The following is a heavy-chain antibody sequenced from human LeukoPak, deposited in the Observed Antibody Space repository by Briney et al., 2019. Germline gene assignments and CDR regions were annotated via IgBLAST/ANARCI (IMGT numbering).Heavy chain of an antibody. CDR1: TGSIRSYY. Sequence: SETLSLTCNVSTGSIRSYYWSWIRQPPGRGLEWIGNIYHSGSTNYNPSLKSRVSISVDTSKNQFSLKLTSVTAADTAIYYCASTNGYCTNGVCPFDSWGQGTQVTVSS. V-gene: IGHV4-59*08. D-gene: IGHD2-8*01. CDR3: ASTNGYCTNGVCPFDS. J-gene: IGHJ4*02. CDR2: IYHSGST.